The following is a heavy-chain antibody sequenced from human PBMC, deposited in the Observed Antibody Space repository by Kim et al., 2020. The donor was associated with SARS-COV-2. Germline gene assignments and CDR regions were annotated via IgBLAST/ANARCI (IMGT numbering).Heavy chain of an antibody. D-gene: IGHD2-15*01. Sequence: LKGRVTISVDTSKNQFSLKLCSVTAADTAVYYCARRQYCSGGSCYGFDYWGQGTLVTVSS. V-gene: IGHV4-59*08. CDR3: ARRQYCSGGSCYGFDY. J-gene: IGHJ4*02.